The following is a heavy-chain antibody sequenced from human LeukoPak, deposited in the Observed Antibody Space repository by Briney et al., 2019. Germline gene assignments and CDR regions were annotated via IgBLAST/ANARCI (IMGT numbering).Heavy chain of an antibody. CDR3: GRSPYCGGDCYGGGTGYYGMDV. V-gene: IGHV1-69*13. Sequence: SVKVSCKASGYTFTSYAISWVRQAPGQGLEWMGGIIPIFGTANYAQKFQGRVTITADESTSTAYMELSSLRSEDTAVYYCGRSPYCGGDCYGGGTGYYGMDVWGQGPTVTVPS. CDR1: GYTFTSYA. D-gene: IGHD2-21*02. J-gene: IGHJ6*02. CDR2: IIPIFGTA.